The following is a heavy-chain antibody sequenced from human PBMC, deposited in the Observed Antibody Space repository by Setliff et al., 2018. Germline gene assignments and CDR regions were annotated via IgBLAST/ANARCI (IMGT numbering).Heavy chain of an antibody. D-gene: IGHD3-22*01. V-gene: IGHV4-38-2*01. CDR3: ARHYYDSGGYYIDY. J-gene: IGHJ4*02. Sequence: SETLSLTCAVSGYSISSDSHWGWIRQPPGKGLEWIGSIYHSGRNYYNPSLKSRVIISVDTSKNQFSLKLSSVTAADTAVYYCARHYYDSGGYYIDYWGQGTLVTVSS. CDR1: GYSISSDSH. CDR2: IYHSGRN.